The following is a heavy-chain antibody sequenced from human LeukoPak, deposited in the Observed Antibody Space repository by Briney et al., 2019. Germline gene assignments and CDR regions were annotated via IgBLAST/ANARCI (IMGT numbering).Heavy chain of an antibody. CDR1: GYTFTSYG. J-gene: IGHJ4*02. CDR2: INPNSGGT. Sequence: ASVKVSCKASGYTFTSYGISWVRQAPGQGLEWMGRINPNSGGTNYAQKFQGRVTMTGDTSISTAYMELSGLRSDDTAVYYCASTPLQSSSSLFDYWGQGTLVTVSS. D-gene: IGHD6-6*01. V-gene: IGHV1-2*06. CDR3: ASTPLQSSSSLFDY.